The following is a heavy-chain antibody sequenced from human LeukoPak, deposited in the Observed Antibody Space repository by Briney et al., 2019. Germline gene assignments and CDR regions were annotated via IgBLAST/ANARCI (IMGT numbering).Heavy chain of an antibody. V-gene: IGHV5-51*01. Sequence: GESQKISCKGCGYSFTSYWIGWVRQMRGKGLEWLGIIYPGGYDTRYSPSFQGQVTISTDKSISTAYLQWSSLKASDTAMYYCARPDGRSTSCYGYFQHWGQGTLVTASS. J-gene: IGHJ1*01. D-gene: IGHD2-2*01. CDR2: IYPGGYDT. CDR3: ARPDGRSTSCYGYFQH. CDR1: GYSFTSYW.